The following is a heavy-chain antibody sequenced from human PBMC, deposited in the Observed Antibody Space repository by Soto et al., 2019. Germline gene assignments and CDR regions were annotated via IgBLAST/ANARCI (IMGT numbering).Heavy chain of an antibody. CDR2: INHVGGT. CDR1: GGFLSESY. J-gene: IGHJ5*02. Sequence: SESLSLTCAVYGGFLSESYWTWIRQPPGKGLEWIGEINHVGGTNYNPSLKSRVTMSVDTSQNQFSLRLISVTAAETAMYFCVRIRYQLPSSVLWLDPWGQGTPVTVSS. D-gene: IGHD3-16*01. V-gene: IGHV4-34*01. CDR3: VRIRYQLPSSVLWLDP.